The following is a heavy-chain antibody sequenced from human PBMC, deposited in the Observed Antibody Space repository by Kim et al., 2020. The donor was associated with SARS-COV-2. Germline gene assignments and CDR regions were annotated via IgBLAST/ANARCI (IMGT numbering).Heavy chain of an antibody. CDR2: VHSSGSS. CDR3: ARKNEGGYYSI. D-gene: IGHD3-10*01. CDR1: GGSISSYY. V-gene: IGHV4-59*13. J-gene: IGHJ3*02. Sequence: SETLSLTCTVSGGSISSYYWNWIRQPPGKGLEWIGYVHSSGSSNYNPSLKGRVTMSEDTPKNQVSLKLSSVTAADTAVHYCARKNEGGYYSIWGQGTMVTVSS.